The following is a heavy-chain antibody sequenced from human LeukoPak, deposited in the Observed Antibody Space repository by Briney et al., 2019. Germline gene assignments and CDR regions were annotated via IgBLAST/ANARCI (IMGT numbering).Heavy chain of an antibody. Sequence: GGSLRLSCAASGFTFSSYAMSWVRQAPGKGLEWVSAISGSGGSTYYADSMKGRFTISRDNSKNTLYLQMNSLRADDTAVYYCAKFPCRGGSCYSRGIYFDYFDYWGQGTLVTVSS. CDR1: GFTFSSYA. D-gene: IGHD2-15*01. V-gene: IGHV3-23*01. CDR2: ISGSGGST. CDR3: AKFPCRGGSCYSRGIYFDYFDY. J-gene: IGHJ4*02.